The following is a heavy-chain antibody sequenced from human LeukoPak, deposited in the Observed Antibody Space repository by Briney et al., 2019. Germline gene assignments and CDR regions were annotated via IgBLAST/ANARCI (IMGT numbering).Heavy chain of an antibody. CDR1: GYTFTSYG. J-gene: IGHJ4*02. V-gene: IGHV1-18*01. D-gene: IGHD5-18*01. CDR3: ARDRGYSYGYSSFDY. Sequence: ASVKVSCKASGYTFTSYGISWVRQAPGQGPEWMGWISAYNGNTNYAQKLQGRVTMTTDTSTSTAYMELRSLRSDDTAVYYCARDRGYSYGYSSFDYWGQGTLATVSS. CDR2: ISAYNGNT.